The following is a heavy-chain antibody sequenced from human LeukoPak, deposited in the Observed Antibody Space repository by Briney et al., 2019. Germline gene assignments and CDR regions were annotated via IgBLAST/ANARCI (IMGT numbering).Heavy chain of an antibody. CDR3: AREHPRGEVDDFDY. J-gene: IGHJ4*02. CDR2: IYYSGST. Sequence: SETLSLTCTVSGGSISSSSYYWGWIRQPPGKGLEWIGSIYYSGSTHYNPSLKSRVTISVDTSKNQFSLKLSSVTAADTAVYYCAREHPRGEVDDFDYWGQGTLVTVSS. D-gene: IGHD3-16*01. V-gene: IGHV4-39*02. CDR1: GGSISSSSYY.